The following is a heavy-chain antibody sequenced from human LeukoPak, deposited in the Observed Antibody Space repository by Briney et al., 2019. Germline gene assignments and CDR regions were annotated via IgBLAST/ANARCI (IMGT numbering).Heavy chain of an antibody. CDR2: IYSGGST. CDR1: GFTVSSNY. J-gene: IGHJ3*02. CDR3: ARSGSSESHWNYFAFDI. D-gene: IGHD1-7*01. Sequence: GGSLRLSCAASGFTVSSNYMSWVRQAPGKGLEWVSGIYSGGSTFYADSVQGRFNIFRDNSKNTLYLQMNSLRVDDTAVYYCARSGSSESHWNYFAFDIWGQGTMVTVSS. V-gene: IGHV3-53*01.